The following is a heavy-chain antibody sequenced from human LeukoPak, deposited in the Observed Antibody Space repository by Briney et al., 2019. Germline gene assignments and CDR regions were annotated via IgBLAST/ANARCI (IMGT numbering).Heavy chain of an antibody. CDR2: ISAYNGNT. J-gene: IGHJ5*02. Sequence: GAAVKVSCKASGYTFTSYGISWVRQAPGQGLGWMGWISAYNGNTNYAQIHHGRVTMTTDTSTSTAYMELRSLRSDDTAVYYCARDYRVAAADQNSFDPWGQGALVTV. D-gene: IGHD6-13*01. CDR1: GYTFTSYG. V-gene: IGHV1-18*01. CDR3: ARDYRVAAADQNSFDP.